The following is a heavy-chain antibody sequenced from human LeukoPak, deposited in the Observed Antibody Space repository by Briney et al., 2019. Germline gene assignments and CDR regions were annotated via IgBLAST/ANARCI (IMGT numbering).Heavy chain of an antibody. CDR2: INPNGGGT. V-gene: IGHV1-2*02. Sequence: ASVKVSCKASGYTFTGYYMHWVRQAPGQGLEWMGWINPNGGGTNYAQKFQGRVTMTRDTSISTAYMELSRLRSDDTAVYYCARDKGDAVVITPTGWFDPWGQGTLVTVSS. D-gene: IGHD3-22*01. CDR3: ARDKGDAVVITPTGWFDP. CDR1: GYTFTGYY. J-gene: IGHJ5*02.